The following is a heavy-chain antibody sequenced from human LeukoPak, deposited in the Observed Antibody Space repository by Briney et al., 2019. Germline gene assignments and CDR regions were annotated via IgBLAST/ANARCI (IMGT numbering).Heavy chain of an antibody. V-gene: IGHV4-39*07. J-gene: IGHJ3*02. D-gene: IGHD3-22*01. CDR1: GGSISSASYY. CDR3: ARGPYSYDSSGAFDI. Sequence: SETLSLTCTVSGGSISSASYYWGWIRQPPGKGLGWIASIYYTGSTYYNSSLKSRVTISVDTSKNQFSLKLSSVTAADTAVYFCARGPYSYDSSGAFDIWGQGTMVTVSS. CDR2: IYYTGST.